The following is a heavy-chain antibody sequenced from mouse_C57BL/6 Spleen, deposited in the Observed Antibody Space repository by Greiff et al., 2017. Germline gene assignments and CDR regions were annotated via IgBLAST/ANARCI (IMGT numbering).Heavy chain of an antibody. J-gene: IGHJ3*01. Sequence: VKLVESGPGLVAPSQCLSISCTVSGFSLTSYGVDWVRQSPGKGLEWLGVIWGVGSTNYTSALKYRLSISKDNSKSQVFLKMNSLQTDDTAMYYCASEDSSGFAYWGQGTLVTVSA. V-gene: IGHV2-6*01. CDR2: IWGVGST. D-gene: IGHD3-2*02. CDR3: ASEDSSGFAY. CDR1: GFSLTSYG.